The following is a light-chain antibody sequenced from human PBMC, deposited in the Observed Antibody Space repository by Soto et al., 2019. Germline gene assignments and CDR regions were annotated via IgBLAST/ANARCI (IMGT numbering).Light chain of an antibody. Sequence: EIVLTQSPGTLSLSPGERATLSCRASQSVTSNYLAWYQQKPGQAPRLLICDASSRATGIPDRVSGSGSGTDFTLTIASLEPEDFAVYYCQQYGTSPYSFSQGTKLEIK. J-gene: IGKJ2*01. CDR2: DAS. CDR1: QSVTSNY. CDR3: QQYGTSPYS. V-gene: IGKV3-20*01.